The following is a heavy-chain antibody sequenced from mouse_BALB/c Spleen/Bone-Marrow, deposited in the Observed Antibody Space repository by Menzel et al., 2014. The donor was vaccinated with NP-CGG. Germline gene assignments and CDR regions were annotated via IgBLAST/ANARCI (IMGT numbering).Heavy chain of an antibody. Sequence: VQLQQSGVELVKPGASVKLSCKASGYTFTSYDINWVRQRPEKGLEWIGWIIPGDSTTNYNEKFKGKATMSIDKSSSTYHIQHNKLTSVCSPVYCCISTRLRHWYFDLWGPRTPAPISS. J-gene: IGHJ1*01. CDR2: IIPGDSTT. CDR1: GYTFTSYD. D-gene: IGHD1-2*01. V-gene: IGHV1-85*01. CDR3: ISTRLRHWYFDL.